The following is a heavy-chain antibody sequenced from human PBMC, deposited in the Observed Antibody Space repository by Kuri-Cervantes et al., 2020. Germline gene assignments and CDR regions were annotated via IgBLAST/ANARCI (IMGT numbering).Heavy chain of an antibody. CDR2: ISSSSSYI. CDR1: GGSISSSS. Sequence: GGSLRLSCTVSGGSISSSSYYWGWIRQPPGKGLEWVSSISSSSSYIYYADSVKGRFTISRDNAKNSLYLQMNSLRAEDTAVYYCARDGSYDYVWGSYRYTPSEAFDIWGQGTMVTVSS. J-gene: IGHJ3*02. CDR3: ARDGSYDYVWGSYRYTPSEAFDI. D-gene: IGHD3-16*02. V-gene: IGHV3-21*01.